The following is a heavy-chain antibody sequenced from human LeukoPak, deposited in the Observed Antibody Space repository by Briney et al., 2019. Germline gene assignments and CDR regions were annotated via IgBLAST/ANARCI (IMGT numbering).Heavy chain of an antibody. J-gene: IGHJ4*02. CDR1: GYSFTTYW. Sequence: GESLKISCKGSGYSFTTYWIGWVRQMPGKGLEWMGIIYSGDSDTKYSPSFQGRVTISADKSISTAYLQWSSLKASDTAIYYCARRDSNSAFDYWGQGTLVTVPS. CDR2: IYSGDSDT. D-gene: IGHD3-22*01. CDR3: ARRDSNSAFDY. V-gene: IGHV5-51*01.